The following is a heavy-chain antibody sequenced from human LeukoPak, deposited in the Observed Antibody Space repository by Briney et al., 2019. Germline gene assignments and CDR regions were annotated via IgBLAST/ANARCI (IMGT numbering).Heavy chain of an antibody. CDR1: GFTFSSYD. CDR3: AKTLSYSSGWVY. V-gene: IGHV3-30*18. Sequence: GGSLRLSCAASGFTFSSYDMHWVRQAPGKGLEWVAVISYDGSNNFYRDSVKGRFTISRDNSKSTVYLQMNSLRAEDTAVYYCAKTLSYSSGWVYWGQGTLVTVSS. CDR2: ISYDGSNN. J-gene: IGHJ4*02. D-gene: IGHD6-19*01.